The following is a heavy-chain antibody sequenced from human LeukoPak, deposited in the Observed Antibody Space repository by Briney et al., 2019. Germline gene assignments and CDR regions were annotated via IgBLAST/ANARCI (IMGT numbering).Heavy chain of an antibody. D-gene: IGHD6-13*01. V-gene: IGHV3-33*03. J-gene: IGHJ4*02. CDR2: IWHNGYIK. Sequence: GRSLRLSCAASGFTFSNYGMHWVRQTPGKGLDWVAVIWHNGYIKYYADSVRGRFTISRDNSMNTVYLQMNSLRVEDTAVYYCAKERQFTAATGTGLDYWGQGTLVTVSS. CDR1: GFTFSNYG. CDR3: AKERQFTAATGTGLDY.